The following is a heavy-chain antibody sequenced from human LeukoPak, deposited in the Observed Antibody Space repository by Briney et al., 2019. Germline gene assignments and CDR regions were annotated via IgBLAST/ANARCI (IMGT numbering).Heavy chain of an antibody. CDR2: ISGSGGST. J-gene: IGHJ4*02. CDR1: GFTFSSYA. CDR3: ARGNSSSSWSLFDY. Sequence: PGGSLRLSCAASGFTFSSYAMSWVRQAPGKGLEWVSAISGSGGSTYYADSVKGRFTISRDNSKNTLYLQMNSLRAEDTAVYYCARGNSSSSWSLFDYRGQGTLVTVSS. V-gene: IGHV3-23*01. D-gene: IGHD6-6*01.